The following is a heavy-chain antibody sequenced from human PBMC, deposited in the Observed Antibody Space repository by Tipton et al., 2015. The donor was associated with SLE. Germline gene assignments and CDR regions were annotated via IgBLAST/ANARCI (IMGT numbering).Heavy chain of an antibody. V-gene: IGHV4-59*12. CDR3: ARTSGIAATVSWFDP. D-gene: IGHD6-13*01. J-gene: IGHJ5*02. CDR2: VYYSGST. CDR1: GASIRSYC. Sequence: TLSLTCTVSGASIRSYCWSWIRQPPGKGLEWIGYVYYSGSTNYNPSLKSRVTISDDTSKNQFSLRLTSVTAADTAVYYCARTSGIAATVSWFDPWGQGTLVTVSS.